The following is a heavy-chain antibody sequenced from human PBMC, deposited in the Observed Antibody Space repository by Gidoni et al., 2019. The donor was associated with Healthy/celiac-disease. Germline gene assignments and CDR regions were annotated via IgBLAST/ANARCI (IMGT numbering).Heavy chain of an antibody. D-gene: IGHD3-22*01. J-gene: IGHJ4*02. Sequence: QVQLVQSGAEVKQPGASVKVSCKVSGYTLTALSLHWVRQAPGKGLEWMGGFDPEDGETIYAQKFQGRVTMTEDTSTDTAYMELSSRRSEDTAVYYCATQYYYDSSGDSWGVFDYWGQGTLVTVSS. V-gene: IGHV1-24*01. CDR2: FDPEDGET. CDR1: GYTLTALS. CDR3: ATQYYYDSSGDSWGVFDY.